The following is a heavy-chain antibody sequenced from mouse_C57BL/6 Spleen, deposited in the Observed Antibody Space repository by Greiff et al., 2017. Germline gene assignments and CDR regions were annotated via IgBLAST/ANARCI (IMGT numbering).Heavy chain of an antibody. CDR2: INPSNGGT. D-gene: IGHD2-2*01. J-gene: IGHJ2*01. V-gene: IGHV1-53*01. CDR3: ARDGFEPRYFDY. Sequence: QVQLQQSGTELVKPGASVKLSCKASGYTFTSYWMHWVKQWPGQGLEWIGNINPSNGGTNYNEKFKSKATLTVDKSSSTAYMQLSSLTSEDSAVYYCARDGFEPRYFDYWGQGTTLTVSS. CDR1: GYTFTSYW.